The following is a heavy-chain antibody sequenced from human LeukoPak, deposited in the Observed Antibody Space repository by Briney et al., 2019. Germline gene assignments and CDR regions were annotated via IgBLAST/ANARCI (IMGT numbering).Heavy chain of an antibody. V-gene: IGHV3-23*01. Sequence: GGSLRLSCAASGFTFSSYAMSWVRQAPGKGLEWVSAISGSGASTYYADSVKGRFTISRDNSKNTLYLQMNSLRAEDTAVYYCARDYCDSSGYSGAFDIWGQGTMVTVSS. CDR2: ISGSGAST. J-gene: IGHJ3*02. CDR1: GFTFSSYA. CDR3: ARDYCDSSGYSGAFDI. D-gene: IGHD3-22*01.